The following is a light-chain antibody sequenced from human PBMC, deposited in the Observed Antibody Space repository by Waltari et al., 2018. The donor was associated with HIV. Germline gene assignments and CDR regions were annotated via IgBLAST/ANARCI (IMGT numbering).Light chain of an antibody. Sequence: SYELTQPPSVSVSPGQTAMITCSGAALSKQYASWYQQKPGQAPVVVIYKDTRKSSGIPERFSGSTSGTTVTLTISGVQAEDEADYYCQSADSSGNWLFGGGTKLTVV. J-gene: IGLJ3*02. V-gene: IGLV3-25*03. CDR1: ALSKQY. CDR2: KDT. CDR3: QSADSSGNWL.